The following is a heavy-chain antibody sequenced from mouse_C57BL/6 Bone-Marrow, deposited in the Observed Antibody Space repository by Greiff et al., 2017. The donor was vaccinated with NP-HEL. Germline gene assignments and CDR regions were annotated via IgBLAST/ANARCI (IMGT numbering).Heavy chain of an antibody. V-gene: IGHV6-3*01. J-gene: IGHJ4*01. D-gene: IGHD2-5*01. Sequence: EVQRVESGGGLVQPGGSMKLSCVASGFTFSNYWMNWVRQSPEKGLEWVAQIRLKSDNYATHYAESVKGRVTISRDDSKSSIYLQMNNLRAEVTGIYYCTSNYSNYYAIDYWGQGTSVTVSS. CDR3: TSNYSNYYAIDY. CDR1: GFTFSNYW. CDR2: IRLKSDNYAT.